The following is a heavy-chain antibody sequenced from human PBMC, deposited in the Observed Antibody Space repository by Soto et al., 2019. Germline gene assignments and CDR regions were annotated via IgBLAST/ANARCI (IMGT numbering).Heavy chain of an antibody. CDR2: TYNRSKWYN. J-gene: IGHJ6*02. V-gene: IGHV6-1*01. CDR3: ARDQYSSTLHYYYGMDV. CDR1: GDSVSSNSAD. Sequence: SQTLSLTCAISGDSVSSNSADWNWIRQSPSRGLEWLGRTYNRSKWYNDYEVFVKSRKTINPDTTKNQFSLQLNSVTPEDPAVYYCARDQYSSTLHYYYGMDVWGQGTTVTVSS. D-gene: IGHD6-13*01.